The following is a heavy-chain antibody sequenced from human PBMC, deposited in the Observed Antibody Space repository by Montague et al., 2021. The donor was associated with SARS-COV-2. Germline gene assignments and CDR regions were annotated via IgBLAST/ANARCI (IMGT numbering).Heavy chain of an antibody. Sequence: SETLSLTCTVSGGSISSYYWSWIRQPPGKGLEWIGYIYYSGSTNXXPSLKSRVTILVDMSKSQFSLKLSSVTAADTAVYYCARGMGGSYLYYFDYWGQGTLVTVSS. CDR3: ARGMGGSYLYYFDY. V-gene: IGHV4-59*01. CDR2: IYYSGST. J-gene: IGHJ4*02. D-gene: IGHD1-26*01. CDR1: GGSISSYY.